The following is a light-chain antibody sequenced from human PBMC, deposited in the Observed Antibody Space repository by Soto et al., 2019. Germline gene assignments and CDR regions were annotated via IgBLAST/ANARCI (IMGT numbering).Light chain of an antibody. CDR2: DVN. CDR3: TSWTTSTTMI. Sequence: QSALTQPASVSGSPGQSITISCTGTSSDIGAYSYVSWYQQHPGKAPKLMIYDVNIRPSGVSNRFSGSKSGNTASLTISGLQAEDEADYYCTSWTTSTTMIFGGGTKVTVL. J-gene: IGLJ2*01. V-gene: IGLV2-14*03. CDR1: SSDIGAYSY.